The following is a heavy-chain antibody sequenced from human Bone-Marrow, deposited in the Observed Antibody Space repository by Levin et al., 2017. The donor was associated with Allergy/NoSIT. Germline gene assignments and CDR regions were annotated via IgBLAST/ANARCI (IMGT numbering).Heavy chain of an antibody. J-gene: IGHJ3*02. V-gene: IGHV4-39*07. CDR2: IYNSGTT. CDR1: GDSISSSPYC. Sequence: PSETLSLTCSVSGDSISSSPYCWGWVRQPPGKGLEWIGTIYNSGTTYSNPSLKSRVTISVDTSKNQFSLKLSSVTAADTAVYDCARGKGYSSSRVAFDIWGQGTMVTVSS. CDR3: ARGKGYSSSRVAFDI. D-gene: IGHD6-13*01.